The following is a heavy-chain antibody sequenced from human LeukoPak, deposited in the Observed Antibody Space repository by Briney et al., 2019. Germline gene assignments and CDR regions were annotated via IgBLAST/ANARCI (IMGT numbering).Heavy chain of an antibody. V-gene: IGHV1-69*13. CDR3: ARAGSPGTGYPFDY. J-gene: IGHJ4*02. Sequence: RASVNVSCKASGGTFSSYAISWVRQAPGQGLEWMGGIIPIFGTANYAQKFQGRVTITADESTSTAYMELSSLRSEDTAVYYCARAGSPGTGYPFDYWGQGTLVTVSS. CDR2: IIPIFGTA. CDR1: GGTFSSYA. D-gene: IGHD3/OR15-3a*01.